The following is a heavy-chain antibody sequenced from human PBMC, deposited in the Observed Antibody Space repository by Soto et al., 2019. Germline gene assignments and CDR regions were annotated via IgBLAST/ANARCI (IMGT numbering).Heavy chain of an antibody. D-gene: IGHD3-3*01. CDR3: ITDPSQFGRGPLDY. CDR2: IKSKADGGTT. V-gene: IGHV3-15*07. J-gene: IGHJ4*02. CDR1: GFTFSNAW. Sequence: PGGSLRLSCAASGFTFSNAWMNWVRQAPGKGPEWVGRIKSKADGGTTDYAAPVKGRFTISRDDSINMLYLQMNSLKTEDTAIYYCITDPSQFGRGPLDYWGQGTPVTVSS.